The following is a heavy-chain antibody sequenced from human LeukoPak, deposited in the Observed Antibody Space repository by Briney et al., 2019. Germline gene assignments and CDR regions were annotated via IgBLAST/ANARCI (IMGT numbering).Heavy chain of an antibody. V-gene: IGHV7-4-1*02. CDR3: ARDEVYCSGGSCYSVSLPDY. CDR2: INTNTGNP. D-gene: IGHD2-15*01. J-gene: IGHJ4*02. Sequence: ASVKVSCKASGYTFTSYAMNWERQAPGQGLEWMGWINTNTGNPTYAQGFTRRFVFSLDTSVSTAYLQISSLRSEDTAVYYCARDEVYCSGGSCYSVSLPDYWGQGTLVTVSS. CDR1: GYTFTSYA.